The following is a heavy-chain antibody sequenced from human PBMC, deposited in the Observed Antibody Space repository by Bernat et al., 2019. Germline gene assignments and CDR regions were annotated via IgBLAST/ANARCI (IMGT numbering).Heavy chain of an antibody. D-gene: IGHD6-19*01. CDR1: GFTFSSYE. V-gene: IGHV3-48*03. J-gene: IGHJ4*01. CDR3: TQDFGSGWGSYY. Sequence: EVQLVESGGGLVQPGGSLRLSCAASGFTFSSYEMSWVRQAPGKGLEWVSYISSGGSIIYYADSVKGRFTISRDNAKNYLYLTMNSLRAEDTAVYHCTQDFGSGWGSYYWVHATLVTVSS. CDR2: ISSGGSII.